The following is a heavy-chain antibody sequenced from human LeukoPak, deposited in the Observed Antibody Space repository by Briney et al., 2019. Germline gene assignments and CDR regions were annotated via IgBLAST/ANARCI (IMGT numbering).Heavy chain of an antibody. CDR3: ARNYMVRGVGFDY. CDR1: GFTFSSYG. V-gene: IGHV3-30*03. D-gene: IGHD3-10*01. J-gene: IGHJ4*02. CDR2: ISYDGSNK. Sequence: PGRSLRLSCAASGFTFSSYGMHWVRQAPGKGLEWVAVISYDGSNKYYAGSVKGRFTISRDNSKNTLYLQMNSLRAEDTAVYYCARNYMVRGVGFDYWGQGTLVTVSS.